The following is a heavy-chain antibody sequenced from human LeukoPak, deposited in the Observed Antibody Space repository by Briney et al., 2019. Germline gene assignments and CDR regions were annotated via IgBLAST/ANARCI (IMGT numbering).Heavy chain of an antibody. Sequence: PSETLSLTCAVSGVSINSIHWWTWVRQPPGKGLEWIGEIYHSGSTNYNPSLKSRVTISVDKSKNQFSLKLTSVTAADTAVYYCARKKNYYGLDVWGQGTTVTVSS. J-gene: IGHJ6*02. CDR3: ARKKNYYGLDV. CDR1: GVSINSIHW. CDR2: IYHSGST. V-gene: IGHV4-4*02.